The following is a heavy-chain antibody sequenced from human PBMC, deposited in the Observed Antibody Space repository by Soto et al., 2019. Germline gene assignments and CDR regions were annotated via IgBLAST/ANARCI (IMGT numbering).Heavy chain of an antibody. Sequence: GGSLRLSCAASGFTFSSYSMNWVRQAPGKGLEWVSSISSSSSYIYYADSVKGRFTISRDNAKNSLYLQMNSLRAEDTAVYYCARDGFSCSGGSCFDYWGQGTLVTVSS. D-gene: IGHD2-15*01. CDR3: ARDGFSCSGGSCFDY. V-gene: IGHV3-21*01. J-gene: IGHJ4*02. CDR1: GFTFSSYS. CDR2: ISSSSSYI.